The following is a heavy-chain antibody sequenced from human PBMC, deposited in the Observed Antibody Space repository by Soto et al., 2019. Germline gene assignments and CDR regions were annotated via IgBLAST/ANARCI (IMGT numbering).Heavy chain of an antibody. V-gene: IGHV4-38-2*01. CDR3: VRVAGSASWYETDS. CDR2: TYYGASS. CDR1: GYSISSGYY. J-gene: IGHJ4*02. D-gene: IGHD6-13*01. Sequence: PSETLSLTCAVSGYSISSGYYWGWIRQPPGKGLEWLGTTYYGASSYYNPSLRSRITILLDASTNQLSLKLRSVTAADTAVYFCVRVAGSASWYETDSWGQGILVTVSS.